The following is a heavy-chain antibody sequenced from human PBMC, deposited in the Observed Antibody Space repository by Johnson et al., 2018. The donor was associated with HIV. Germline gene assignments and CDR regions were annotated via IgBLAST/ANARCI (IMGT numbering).Heavy chain of an antibody. CDR2: ISDDGSNI. CDR3: ARDRTSRQGGAFDI. V-gene: IGHV3-30-3*01. CDR1: GFRFSNYA. Sequence: QVQLVESGGGVVQPGRSLRLSCAASGFRFSNYALHWVRQTPGKGLEWVALISDDGSNIYYADSVKGQFTISRDNSKNSLYLQMNSLRAEDTAVYYCARDRTSRQGGAFDIWGQGTMVTVSS. J-gene: IGHJ3*02.